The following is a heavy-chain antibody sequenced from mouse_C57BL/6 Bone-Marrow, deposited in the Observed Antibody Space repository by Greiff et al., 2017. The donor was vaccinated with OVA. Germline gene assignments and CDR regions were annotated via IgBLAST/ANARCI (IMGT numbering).Heavy chain of an antibody. D-gene: IGHD2-2*01. CDR3: AREGYDGSDY. CDR1: GYTFTSYW. V-gene: IGHV1-50*01. CDR2: IDPSDSYT. J-gene: IGHJ2*01. Sequence: VQLQQPGAELVKPGASVKLSCKASGYTFTSYWMQWVKQRPGQGLEWIGEIDPSDSYTNYNQKFKGKATLTVDTSSSTAYMQLSSLTSEDSAVYYCAREGYDGSDYWGQGTTLTVSS.